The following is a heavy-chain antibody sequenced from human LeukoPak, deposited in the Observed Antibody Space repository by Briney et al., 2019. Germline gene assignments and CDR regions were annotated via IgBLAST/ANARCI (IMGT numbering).Heavy chain of an antibody. D-gene: IGHD2-15*01. CDR3: SRAFRSGGRRVYYMDV. J-gene: IGHJ6*03. CDR1: GYSXSSGYY. Sequence: SGYSXSSGYYWGWIRPPLGKGLEWIGEINHSGSTNYNPSLKSRVTISIDTSKNQFSLKLSSVTAADTAVYYCSRAFRSGGRRVYYMDVWGKGTTVTVSS. CDR2: INHSGST. V-gene: IGHV4-38-2*02.